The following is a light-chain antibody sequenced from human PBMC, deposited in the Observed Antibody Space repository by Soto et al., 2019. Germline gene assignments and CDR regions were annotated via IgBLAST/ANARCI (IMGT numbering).Light chain of an antibody. CDR3: QSYDNSLSGYYV. V-gene: IGLV1-40*01. CDR1: SSNIGADYD. J-gene: IGLJ1*01. Sequence: QSVLTQPPSVSGAPGQRVTISCTGSSSNIGADYDVHWYQHLPGTAPKLLMYGNNNRPSGVPDRFSGSKSGTSASLAITGLQAEDEADYYCQSYDNSLSGYYVFGSGTKLTVL. CDR2: GNN.